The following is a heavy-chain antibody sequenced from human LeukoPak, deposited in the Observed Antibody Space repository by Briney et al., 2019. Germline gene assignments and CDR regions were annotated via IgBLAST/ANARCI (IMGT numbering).Heavy chain of an antibody. CDR1: GGSFSGYY. CDR2: INHSGST. J-gene: IGHJ4*02. V-gene: IGHV4-34*01. D-gene: IGHD6-19*01. Sequence: SETLSLTCAVYGGSFSGYYWSWIRQPPGKGLEWIREINHSGSTNYNPSLKSRVSMSVDTSKNQFSLKLSSVTAADTAVYYCARGKVVAGTPGQNSWDYWGQGTLVTVSS. CDR3: ARGKVVAGTPGQNSWDY.